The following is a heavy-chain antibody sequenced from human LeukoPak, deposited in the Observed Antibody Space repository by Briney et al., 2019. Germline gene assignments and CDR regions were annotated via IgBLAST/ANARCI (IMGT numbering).Heavy chain of an antibody. J-gene: IGHJ4*02. CDR1: GFTFTNYW. CDR3: TSYGSGSSSHDY. Sequence: GGSLRLSCAASGFTFTNYWVGWVRQAPGRGLEWVANIKQDGSVKYYVDSVKGRFTISRDNAENSLYLQMNSLRVKDTAVYYCTSYGSGSSSHDYWGQGTLVTVSS. V-gene: IGHV3-7*01. CDR2: IKQDGSVK. D-gene: IGHD3-10*01.